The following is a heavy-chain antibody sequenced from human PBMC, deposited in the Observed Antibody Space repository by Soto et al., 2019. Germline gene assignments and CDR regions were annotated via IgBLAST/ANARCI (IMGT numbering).Heavy chain of an antibody. CDR3: ARAAGPTRGHSYYQMEV. V-gene: IGHV3-33*01. D-gene: IGHD4-17*01. CDR1: VFTFSAYG. J-gene: IGHJ6*03. CDR2: IWSDGRNK. Sequence: PVGSLRLSCASSVFTFSAYGVHCVRHSPGKWLEWVAMIWSDGRNKFYADSVRGRFSISRDTSKNTLYLQMDSLTVEDTGVYYCARAAGPTRGHSYYQMEVWGQGTAVSVS.